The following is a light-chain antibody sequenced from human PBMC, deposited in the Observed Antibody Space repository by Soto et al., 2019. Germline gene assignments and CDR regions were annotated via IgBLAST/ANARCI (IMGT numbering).Light chain of an antibody. CDR3: SSYTSSSTRV. V-gene: IGLV2-14*01. Sequence: QSVLTQPAYVSGSPGQSITISCTGTSSDVGGYNYVSWYQQHPGKAPKLMIYEVSNRTSGVSNRFSGSKSGNTASLTISGLQAEDEADYYCSSYTSSSTRVFGTGTKGTVL. J-gene: IGLJ1*01. CDR1: SSDVGGYNY. CDR2: EVS.